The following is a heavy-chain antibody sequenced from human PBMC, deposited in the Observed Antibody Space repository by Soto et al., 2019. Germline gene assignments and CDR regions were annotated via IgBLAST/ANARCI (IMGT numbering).Heavy chain of an antibody. CDR1: GGTYSSYP. V-gene: IGHV1-69*06. Sequence: QAQLVQSGAEMKQPGSSVKVSCKASGGTYSSYPINWVRQAPGHGLEWLGSFTPALGTANYPKKFQDRLTVTGDTSASTAYFELRRLRSEDTVLSYCASEGGDGYGCEGYWFLDLWGHGTLVTVSS. CDR2: FTPALGTA. J-gene: IGHJ2*01. CDR3: ASEGGDGYGCEGYWFLDL. D-gene: IGHD2-21*01.